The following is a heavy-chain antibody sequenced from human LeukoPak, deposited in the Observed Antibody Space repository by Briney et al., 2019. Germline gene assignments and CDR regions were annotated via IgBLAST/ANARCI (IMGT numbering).Heavy chain of an antibody. D-gene: IGHD2-2*01. V-gene: IGHV5-51*01. CDR3: ARGGPAYALDY. J-gene: IGHJ4*02. CDR2: IYPADSVT. Sequence: GESLKISCKASGYSFTTYWIGWVRQLPGKGLEWMGIIYPADSVTIYSPSFQGQVTISDDKSIGTAYLQWSSLKASDTAIYYCARGGPAYALDYWGQGTLVTVSS. CDR1: GYSFTTYW.